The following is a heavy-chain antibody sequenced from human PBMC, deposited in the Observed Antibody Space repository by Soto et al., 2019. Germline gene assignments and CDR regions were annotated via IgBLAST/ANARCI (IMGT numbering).Heavy chain of an antibody. V-gene: IGHV4-59*01. CDR2: ISYRGST. D-gene: IGHD3-22*01. Sequence: PSETLALTCTVSAGSIPTSYWTWIRQPLGKALEWIGYISYRGSTNYNPSLKSRLTISIDTSKSQISLKLTSMTTADTAVYYCASSGIVGREVNTWFDPWGQGTLVT. CDR1: AGSIPTSY. CDR3: ASSGIVGREVNTWFDP. J-gene: IGHJ5*02.